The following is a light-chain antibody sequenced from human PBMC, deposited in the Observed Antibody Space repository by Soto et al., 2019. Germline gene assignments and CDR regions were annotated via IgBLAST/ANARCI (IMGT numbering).Light chain of an antibody. Sequence: EIVMTQSPATLSGSPGERATLSCRSSESVSSNLAWYQQNSGQAPRLLSYGASTRATGIPARFSGSGSGTEFTLTISRLQSEDFAVYYSQQYNNWPRLFGGGTKVEIK. CDR1: ESVSSN. V-gene: IGKV3-15*01. CDR3: QQYNNWPRL. CDR2: GAS. J-gene: IGKJ4*01.